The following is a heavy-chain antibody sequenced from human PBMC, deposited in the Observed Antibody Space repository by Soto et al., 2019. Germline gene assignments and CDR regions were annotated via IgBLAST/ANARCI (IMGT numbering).Heavy chain of an antibody. CDR3: ARGYYGSGSYFGYYYYGMDV. CDR1: GGTFSSYA. CDR2: IIPMFGTA. V-gene: IGHV1-69*12. D-gene: IGHD3-10*01. J-gene: IGHJ6*02. Sequence: QVQLVQSGAEVKKPGSSVKVSCKASGGTFSSYAISWVRQAPGQGLEWRGGIIPMFGTANYAQKFQGRVTITADDSTSKAYMELSSLRSEDTAVYYCARGYYGSGSYFGYYYYGMDVWGQGTTVTVSS.